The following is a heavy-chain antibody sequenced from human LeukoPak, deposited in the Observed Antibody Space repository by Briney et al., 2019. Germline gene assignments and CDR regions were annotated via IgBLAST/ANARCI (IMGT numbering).Heavy chain of an antibody. V-gene: IGHV2-70*11. CDR3: ARIASGSYYFDY. CDR1: GFSLSTSGMC. D-gene: IGHD1-26*01. CDR2: IDWDDDK. Sequence: SGPTLVKPTQTLTLTCTFSGFSLSTSGMCVSWIRQPPGKALEWLARIDWDDDKYYSTSLKTRLTISKDTSKNQVVLTMTNIDPVDTATYYCARIASGSYYFDYWGQGTLVTVSS. J-gene: IGHJ4*02.